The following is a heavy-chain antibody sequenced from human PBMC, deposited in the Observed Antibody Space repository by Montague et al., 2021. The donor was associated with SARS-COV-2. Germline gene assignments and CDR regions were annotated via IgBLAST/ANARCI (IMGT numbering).Heavy chain of an antibody. CDR2: INHSGTA. Sequence: SETLSLTCAVYGGSFSVYYWSWLRQSPRRGLEWIADINHSGTANYNPSLKSRVSISVDTSKNQFTLKLTSVTAADTAMDYCAKAREVVRDAGTLVVFDLWGQGTMVTVSS. CDR1: GGSFSVYY. D-gene: IGHD2-15*01. J-gene: IGHJ3*01. CDR3: AKAREVVRDAGTLVVFDL. V-gene: IGHV4-34*01.